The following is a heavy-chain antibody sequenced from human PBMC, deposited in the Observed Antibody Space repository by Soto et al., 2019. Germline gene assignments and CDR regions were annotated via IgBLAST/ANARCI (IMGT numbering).Heavy chain of an antibody. CDR1: GSIFSGYG. CDR2: IWYDGSNK. D-gene: IGHD2-15*01. Sequence: QKYLVESGGGVVQPGGSLRLSCVASGSIFSGYGMHWVRQAPGKGLEWVAVIWYDGSNKYYADSVKGRFTISRDNSKNMLYLQMDSLSAEDMGVYYCARYGIGGPGFRGFCDYWGQGTLVTVSS. V-gene: IGHV3-33*01. CDR3: ARYGIGGPGFRGFCDY. J-gene: IGHJ4*02.